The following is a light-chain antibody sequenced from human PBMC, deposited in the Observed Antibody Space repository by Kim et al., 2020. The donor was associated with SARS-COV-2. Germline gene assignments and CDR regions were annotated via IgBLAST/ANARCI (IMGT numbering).Light chain of an antibody. Sequence: DIQMTQSPSSVSASVGDRVTLTCRASQDISSYLAWYQQRPGKVPKLLIYDASSLQSGVPSRFSGSGSGTDFTLTISSLQPEDFATYYCQQGNSFPLTFGGGTKVDIK. CDR2: DAS. CDR3: QQGNSFPLT. CDR1: QDISSY. V-gene: IGKV1-12*01. J-gene: IGKJ4*01.